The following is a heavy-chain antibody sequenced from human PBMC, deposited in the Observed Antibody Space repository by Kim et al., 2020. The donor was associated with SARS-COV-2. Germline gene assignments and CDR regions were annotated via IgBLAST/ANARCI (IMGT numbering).Heavy chain of an antibody. D-gene: IGHD1-26*01. CDR3: AKARGGRLCQYHFDQ. Sequence: GGSLRLSCAASGFTFSGYAMNWVRQAPGKGLEWVSGLSDDGRATYYADSVKGRFTIFRDNSKNMVHLQMNSLSAEDTAVYYCAKARGGRLCQYHFDQWG. CDR1: GFTFSGYA. V-gene: IGHV3-23*01. CDR2: LSDDGRAT. J-gene: IGHJ4*01.